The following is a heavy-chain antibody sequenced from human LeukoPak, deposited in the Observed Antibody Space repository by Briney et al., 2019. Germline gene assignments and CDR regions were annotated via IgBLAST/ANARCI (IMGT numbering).Heavy chain of an antibody. J-gene: IGHJ6*03. CDR1: GGTFSSYA. V-gene: IGHV1-69*05. CDR2: IIPIFGTA. D-gene: IGHD2-2*01. CDR3: ARSDIVVVRAGPYYYYYMDV. Sequence: GASVKVSCKASGGTFSSYAISWVRQAPGQGLEWMGGIIPIFGTANYAQKFQGRVTITTDESTSTAYMELSSLRSEDTAVYYCARSDIVVVRAGPYYYYYMDVWGKGTTVTVSS.